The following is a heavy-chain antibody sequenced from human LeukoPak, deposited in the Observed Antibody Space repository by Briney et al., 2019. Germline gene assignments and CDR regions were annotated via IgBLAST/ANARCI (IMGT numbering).Heavy chain of an antibody. J-gene: IGHJ3*02. CDR2: IFYSGST. CDR1: GGSISNYY. D-gene: IGHD3-22*01. CDR3: AKSNGYGLIDI. V-gene: IGHV4-59*12. Sequence: PSETLSLTCTVSGGSISNYYWGWVRQPPGKALEWIGNIFYSGSTYYSPSLKSRVTISLDTSRNQFSLKLNSVTAAATAVYCCAKSNGYGLIDIWGQGTMVTVSS.